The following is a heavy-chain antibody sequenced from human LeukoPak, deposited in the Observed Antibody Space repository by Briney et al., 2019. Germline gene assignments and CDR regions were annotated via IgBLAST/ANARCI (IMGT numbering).Heavy chain of an antibody. Sequence: SETLSHTCTVSGDSISDSYWSWIRQPAGKGLEWIGRIYASGNTNYNPSLKSRVTMSVDTSNNQFSLTLSSVTAADTAVYHCARDIRSHDGPGGYYYYYMDVWGKGTTVTVSS. CDR2: IYASGNT. J-gene: IGHJ6*03. D-gene: IGHD5-24*01. V-gene: IGHV4-4*07. CDR1: GDSISDSY. CDR3: ARDIRSHDGPGGYYYYYMDV.